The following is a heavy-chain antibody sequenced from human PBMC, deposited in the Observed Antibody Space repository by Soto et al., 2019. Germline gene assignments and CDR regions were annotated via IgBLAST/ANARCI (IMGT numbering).Heavy chain of an antibody. CDR3: ARERDSGSYYTPWFDP. J-gene: IGHJ5*02. V-gene: IGHV1-8*01. CDR2: MNPNSGNT. CDR1: GYTFTSYD. D-gene: IGHD3-10*01. Sequence: QVQLVQSGAEVKKPGASVKVSCKASGYTFTSYDINWVRQATGQGLEWMGWMNPNSGNTGYAQKFQGRVTMPSNTSISTASMERSSLRSEDTAVYYCARERDSGSYYTPWFDPCGHGTLVTGSS.